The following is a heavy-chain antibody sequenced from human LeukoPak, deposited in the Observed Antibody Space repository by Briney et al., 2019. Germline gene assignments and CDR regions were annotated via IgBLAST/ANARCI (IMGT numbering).Heavy chain of an antibody. CDR3: AREGDSSPPLDY. V-gene: IGHV3-33*08. J-gene: IGHJ4*02. Sequence: GRSLRLSCAASGFTFSRYGMHWVRQAPGKGLEWVAFIRYDGSNKYYADSVKGRFTISRDNSKNTLYLQMNSLRAEDTAVYYCAREGDSSPPLDYWGQGTLVTVSS. D-gene: IGHD6-13*01. CDR2: IRYDGSNK. CDR1: GFTFSRYG.